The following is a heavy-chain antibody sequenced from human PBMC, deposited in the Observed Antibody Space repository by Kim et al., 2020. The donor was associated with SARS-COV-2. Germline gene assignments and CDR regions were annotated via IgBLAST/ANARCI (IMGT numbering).Heavy chain of an antibody. V-gene: IGHV5-51*01. J-gene: IGHJ3*02. CDR3: ARRAGEAAADAFDI. Sequence: SPSCQGQVTISADKSISTAYLQWSSLEASDTAMYYCARRAGEAAADAFDIWGQGTMVTVSS.